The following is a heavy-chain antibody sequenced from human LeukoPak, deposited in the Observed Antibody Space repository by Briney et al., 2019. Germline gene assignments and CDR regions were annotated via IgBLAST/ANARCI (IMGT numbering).Heavy chain of an antibody. CDR3: ARFGVDYDMDV. CDR1: GGSLSGHY. CDR2: IHYSGRP. D-gene: IGHD3-16*01. J-gene: IGHJ6*02. V-gene: IGHV4-59*11. Sequence: SETRSLTCTVSGGSLSGHYWTWIRQPPGMGLEWIGQIHYSGRPDYNPSLKSRVTISVDTSKNQLSLKVTSVTGADTAVYYCARFGVDYDMDVWGQGTTVTVSS.